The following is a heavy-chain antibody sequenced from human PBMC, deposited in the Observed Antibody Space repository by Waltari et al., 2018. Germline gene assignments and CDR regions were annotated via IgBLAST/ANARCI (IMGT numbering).Heavy chain of an antibody. Sequence: EVQLVESGGGLVQPGGSLRLPGAASGFTFSSYWMSWVRQAPGKGLEWVANIKQDGSEKYYVDSVKGRFTISRDNAKNSLYLQMNSLRAEDTAVYYCARIIFPYGDYYFDYWGQGTLVTVSS. CDR2: IKQDGSEK. D-gene: IGHD4-17*01. J-gene: IGHJ4*02. V-gene: IGHV3-7*01. CDR3: ARIIFPYGDYYFDY. CDR1: GFTFSSYW.